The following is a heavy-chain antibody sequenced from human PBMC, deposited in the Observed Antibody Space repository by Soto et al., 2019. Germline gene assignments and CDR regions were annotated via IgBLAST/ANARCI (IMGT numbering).Heavy chain of an antibody. CDR2: INHSGST. CDR1: GGSFSGYY. CDR3: ARGGSGGTYYYYYYGMDV. J-gene: IGHJ6*02. D-gene: IGHD6-19*01. V-gene: IGHV4-34*01. Sequence: SETLSLTCAVYGGSFSGYYWSWIRQPPGKGLEWIGEINHSGSTNYNPSLKSRVTISVDTSKNQFSLKLSSVTAADTAVYYCARGGSGGTYYYYYYGMDVWGQGTTVTVSS.